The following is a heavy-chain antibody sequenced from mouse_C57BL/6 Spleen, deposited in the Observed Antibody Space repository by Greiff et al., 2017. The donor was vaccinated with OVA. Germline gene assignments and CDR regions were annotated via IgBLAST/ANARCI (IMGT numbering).Heavy chain of an antibody. CDR3: AHIVTIHFDY. J-gene: IGHJ2*01. Sequence: VQLQQPGAELVKPGASVKLSCKASGYTFTSYWMHWVKQRPGQGLEWIGMIHPNSGSTNYTEKFKSKATLTVDKSSSTAYMQLSSLTSEGTAVYYSAHIVTIHFDYWGQGTTLTVSS. CDR1: GYTFTSYW. V-gene: IGHV1-64*01. D-gene: IGHD2-5*01. CDR2: IHPNSGST.